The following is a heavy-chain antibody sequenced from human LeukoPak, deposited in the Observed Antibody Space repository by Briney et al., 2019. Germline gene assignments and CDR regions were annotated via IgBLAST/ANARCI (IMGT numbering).Heavy chain of an antibody. V-gene: IGHV1-69*13. Sequence: VKVSCKASGGTFSSYAISWVRQAPGQGLEWMGGIIPIFGTANYAQKFQGRVTITADESTSTAYMELSSLRSEDTAVYYCARLSGGPGTTHYFDYWGQGTLVTVSS. CDR1: GGTFSSYA. J-gene: IGHJ4*02. D-gene: IGHD4-17*01. CDR2: IIPIFGTA. CDR3: ARLSGGPGTTHYFDY.